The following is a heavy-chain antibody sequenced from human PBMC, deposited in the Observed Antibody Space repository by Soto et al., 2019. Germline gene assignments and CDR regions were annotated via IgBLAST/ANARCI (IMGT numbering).Heavy chain of an antibody. Sequence: PSQTLSLTCAISGDSVSSNSAAWNWIRQSPSRGLEWLGRTYYRSKWYNDYAVSVKSRITINPDTSKNQFSLQLNSVTPEDTAVYYCATYSSSWYGLPYCMHVWGQVTTVTVSS. CDR3: ATYSSSWYGLPYCMHV. CDR1: GDSVSSNSAA. CDR2: TYYRSKWYN. D-gene: IGHD6-13*01. J-gene: IGHJ6*02. V-gene: IGHV6-1*01.